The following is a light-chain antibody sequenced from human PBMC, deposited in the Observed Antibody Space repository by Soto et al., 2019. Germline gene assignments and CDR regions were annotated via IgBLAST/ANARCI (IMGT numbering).Light chain of an antibody. CDR2: EGT. J-gene: IGLJ2*01. CDR3: SSYAVSSARVV. CDR1: STDFENYNL. V-gene: IGLV2-23*01. Sequence: QSVLTQPASVSGSPGQSITISCTRSSTDFENYNLVSWYQHCPDKAPKLIIYEGTKRPSEISDRFSGSESDTTASLIISGLQPEDEADYYCSSYAVSSARVVFGGGTKLTVL.